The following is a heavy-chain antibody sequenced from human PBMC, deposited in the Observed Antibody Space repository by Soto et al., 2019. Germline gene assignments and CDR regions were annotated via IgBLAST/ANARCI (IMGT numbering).Heavy chain of an antibody. J-gene: IGHJ6*02. Sequence: ASVKVSSKASGYTFTSFALYCVRQAPGQRLEWMGWINAGNGNTKYSQKFQGRVTITRDTSASTAYMELSSLRSEDTAVYYCARDQSNDFWNYYYYGMEVWGQGTTVTVSS. V-gene: IGHV1-3*01. CDR2: INAGNGNT. CDR1: GYTFTSFA. D-gene: IGHD3-3*01. CDR3: ARDQSNDFWNYYYYGMEV.